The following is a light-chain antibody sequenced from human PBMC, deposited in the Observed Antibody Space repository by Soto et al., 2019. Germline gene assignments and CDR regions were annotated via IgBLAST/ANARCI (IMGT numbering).Light chain of an antibody. CDR3: QQYDSFSST. CDR1: QSISTW. Sequence: DIQMTQTPSTRSASFGDRVISTCRASQSISTWLAWYQQKPGRAPKLLIYDSSSLESGVPSRLSGSGSGTEFSLTISSLQPDDFATYYCQQYDSFSSTFGQGTLLEVK. V-gene: IGKV1-5*01. CDR2: DSS. J-gene: IGKJ5*01.